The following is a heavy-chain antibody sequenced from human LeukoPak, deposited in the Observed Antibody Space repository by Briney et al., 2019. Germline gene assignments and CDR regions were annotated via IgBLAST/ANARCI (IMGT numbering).Heavy chain of an antibody. CDR1: GYTLTELS. CDR2: FDPEDGET. Sequence: GASVKVSCKVSGYTLTELSMHWVRQAPGKGLEWMGGFDPEDGETIYAQKFQGRVTMTEDTSTDTAYMELSSLRSEDTAVYYCATNGYSGYDVLNFDYWGQGTLVTVSS. CDR3: ATNGYSGYDVLNFDY. J-gene: IGHJ4*02. V-gene: IGHV1-24*01. D-gene: IGHD5-12*01.